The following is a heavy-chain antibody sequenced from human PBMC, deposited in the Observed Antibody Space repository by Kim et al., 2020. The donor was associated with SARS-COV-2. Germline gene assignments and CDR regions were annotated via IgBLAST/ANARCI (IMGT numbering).Heavy chain of an antibody. J-gene: IGHJ4*02. CDR3: ARVSLGVVIDYYFDY. V-gene: IGHV3-30*01. D-gene: IGHD3-3*01. Sequence: DSVKGRFTISRDNSKNTLYLQMNSLRAEDTAVYYCARVSLGVVIDYYFDYWGQGTLVTVSS.